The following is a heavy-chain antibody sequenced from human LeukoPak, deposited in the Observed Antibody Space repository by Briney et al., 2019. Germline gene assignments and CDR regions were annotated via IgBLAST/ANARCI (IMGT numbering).Heavy chain of an antibody. D-gene: IGHD6-13*01. Sequence: GGSLKLSCAASGFTFSGSAMHWVRQASGKGLEWVGRIRSKANSYATAYAASVKGRFTISRDDSKNTAYLQMNSLRAEDTAVYYCARDYSSSWYLYYYYGMDVWGQGTTVTVSS. V-gene: IGHV3-73*01. CDR3: ARDYSSSWYLYYYYGMDV. CDR2: IRSKANSYAT. J-gene: IGHJ6*02. CDR1: GFTFSGSA.